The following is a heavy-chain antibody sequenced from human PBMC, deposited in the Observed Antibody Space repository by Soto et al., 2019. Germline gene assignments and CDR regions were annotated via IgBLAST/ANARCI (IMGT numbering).Heavy chain of an antibody. J-gene: IGHJ4*02. Sequence: QVLLQESGPGLVKSSQTLSLTCTVSGDSLSGGDYYWSWIRQPPGKGLEWIGDIYYTGFTFYNPSLKSRLTISLDSSKNQFSLRLNSVTAADTAVYFCARADRINGWSDYFFDYWGQGTLVTVSS. V-gene: IGHV4-30-4*08. CDR1: GDSLSGGDYY. D-gene: IGHD6-19*01. CDR3: ARADRINGWSDYFFDY. CDR2: IYYTGFT.